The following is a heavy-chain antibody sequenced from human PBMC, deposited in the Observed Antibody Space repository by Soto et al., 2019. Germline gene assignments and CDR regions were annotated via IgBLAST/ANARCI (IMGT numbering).Heavy chain of an antibody. J-gene: IGHJ4*02. CDR1: GYTFTGYY. V-gene: IGHV1-2*04. D-gene: IGHD6-13*01. CDR2: INPNSGGT. Sequence: ASVKVSCKASGYTFTGYYMHWVRQAPGQGLEWMGWINPNSGGTNYAQKFQGWVTMTRDTSISTAYMELSRLRSDDTAVYYCARTLHGWGSWSSYYFDYWGQGTLVTVSS. CDR3: ARTLHGWGSWSSYYFDY.